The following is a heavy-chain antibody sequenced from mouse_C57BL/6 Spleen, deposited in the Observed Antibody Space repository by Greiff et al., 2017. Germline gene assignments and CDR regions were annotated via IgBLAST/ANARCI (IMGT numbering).Heavy chain of an antibody. J-gene: IGHJ2*01. CDR3: ARGGVVGYFDY. V-gene: IGHV1-50*01. CDR2: IDPSDSYT. D-gene: IGHD1-1*01. CDR1: GYTFTSYW. Sequence: VQLQQPGAELVKPGASVKLSCKASGYTFTSYWMQWVKQRPGQGLEWIGEIDPSDSYTNYNQKFKGKATLTVDTSSSTAYMQLSSLTSEDSAVYYCARGGVVGYFDYWDQGTTLTVSS.